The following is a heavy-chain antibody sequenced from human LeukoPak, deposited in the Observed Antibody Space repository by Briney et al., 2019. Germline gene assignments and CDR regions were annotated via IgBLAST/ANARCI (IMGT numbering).Heavy chain of an antibody. D-gene: IGHD3-10*01. Sequence: ASVKVSCKASGGTFSSYAISWVRQAPGQGLEWMGGIIPIFGTANYAQKLQGRVTMTTDTSTSTAYMELRSLRSDDTAVYYCARDWSRELSWFDPWGQGTLVTVSS. CDR3: ARDWSRELSWFDP. V-gene: IGHV1-69*05. CDR2: IIPIFGTA. CDR1: GGTFSSYA. J-gene: IGHJ5*02.